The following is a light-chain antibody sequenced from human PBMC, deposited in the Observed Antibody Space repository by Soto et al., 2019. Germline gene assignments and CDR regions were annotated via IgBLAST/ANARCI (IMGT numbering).Light chain of an antibody. V-gene: IGKV4-1*01. CDR2: WAS. Sequence: DIVMTQSPDSLAVSLGERATINCKSSQSVLYSSNNKNYLAWYQQKPGQPPKLLIYWASTRESGVPDRFSGSGSGTDFTLTISSLQAEDVAVYYCQQYYSPPWGYTFGQGTKLEIK. J-gene: IGKJ2*01. CDR1: QSVLYSSNNKNY. CDR3: QQYYSPPWGYT.